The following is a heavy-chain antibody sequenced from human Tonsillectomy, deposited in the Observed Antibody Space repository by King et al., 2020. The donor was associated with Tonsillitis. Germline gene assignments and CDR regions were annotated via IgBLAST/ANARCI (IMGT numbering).Heavy chain of an antibody. Sequence: QLVQSGAEVKKPGASVKVSCKASGYTFTDYFVHWVRQAPGQGLEYMGWINPNSGGTNYAQNFQGRVTMTMDTSITKVYMEVSSLSPDDTAVYYCARDLLEAVAVYFFASWGQGTLVTVSS. CDR3: ARDLLEAVAVYFFAS. V-gene: IGHV1-2*02. CDR1: GYTFTDYF. D-gene: IGHD6-19*01. CDR2: INPNSGGT. J-gene: IGHJ5*01.